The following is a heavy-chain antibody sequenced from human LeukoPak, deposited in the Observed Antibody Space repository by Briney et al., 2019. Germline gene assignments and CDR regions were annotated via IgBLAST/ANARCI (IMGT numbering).Heavy chain of an antibody. J-gene: IGHJ4*02. CDR1: GFIFSDYY. CDR3: ARGGGSYLLDY. CDR2: ISSSSSYT. V-gene: IGHV3-11*06. Sequence: GRSLRLSCAASGFIFSDYYMSWLRQAPGKGLEWVSYISSSSSYTNYADSVRGRFSISRDIAKKSLYLQMNSLRAEDTAVYYCARGGGSYLLDYWGQGTLVTVSS. D-gene: IGHD3-16*02.